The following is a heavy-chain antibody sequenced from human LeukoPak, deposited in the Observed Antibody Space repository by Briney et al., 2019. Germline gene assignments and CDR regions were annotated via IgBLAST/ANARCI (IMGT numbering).Heavy chain of an antibody. Sequence: GGSLRLSCAASGFTFRSYDMHWVRQATGKGLEWVSGIGTAGEIYYPGSVKGRFTISRENAKNSLYLQMNSLRAEDTALYYCAKATSSWHEFDYWGQGTLVTVSS. CDR1: GFTFRSYD. CDR2: IGTAGEI. CDR3: AKATSSWHEFDY. D-gene: IGHD6-13*01. V-gene: IGHV3-13*01. J-gene: IGHJ4*02.